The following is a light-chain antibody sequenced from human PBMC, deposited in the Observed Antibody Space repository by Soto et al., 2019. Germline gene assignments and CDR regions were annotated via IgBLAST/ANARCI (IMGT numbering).Light chain of an antibody. V-gene: IGLV2-14*01. J-gene: IGLJ1*01. CDR3: SSYTSSGTLV. CDR1: SSDVGGYIY. CDR2: DVT. Sequence: QSALTQPASVSGSPGQSITISCTGTSSDVGGYIYVSWYQQHPGKAPKLMIYDVTDRPSGVSNRFPGSKSGNTASLTISGLQAEDEADYYCSSYTSSGTLVFGTGTKLTVL.